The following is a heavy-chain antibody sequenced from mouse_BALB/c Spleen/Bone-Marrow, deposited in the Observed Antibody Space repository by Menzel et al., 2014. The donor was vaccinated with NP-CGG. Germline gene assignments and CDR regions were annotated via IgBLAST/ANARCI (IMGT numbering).Heavy chain of an antibody. CDR3: ARTGTDWYFDV. J-gene: IGHJ1*01. D-gene: IGHD4-1*01. Sequence: QVQLQQSGAELMKPGASVKISCKATGYTFSSYWIEWVKQRPGHGLEWIGEILPGSGSTNYNEKFKGKATFTADTSSNTAYMQRSSLTSEDCAGYDCARTGTDWYFDVWGAGTTVTVSS. V-gene: IGHV1-9*01. CDR2: ILPGSGST. CDR1: GYTFSSYW.